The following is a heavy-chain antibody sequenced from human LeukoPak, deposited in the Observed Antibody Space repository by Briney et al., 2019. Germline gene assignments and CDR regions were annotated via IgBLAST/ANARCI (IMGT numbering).Heavy chain of an antibody. J-gene: IGHJ4*02. V-gene: IGHV1-2*02. CDR3: ARVRDLWFGDFDY. D-gene: IGHD3-10*01. CDR1: GYTFTDYY. CDR2: INPNSGDT. Sequence: ASVKVSCKASGYTFTDYYMHWVRQAPGQGLEWMGWINPNSGDTNYAQKFQGRVTMTRDTSISTAYMELSRLRSDDTAVYYCARVRDLWFGDFDYWGQGTLVTVSS.